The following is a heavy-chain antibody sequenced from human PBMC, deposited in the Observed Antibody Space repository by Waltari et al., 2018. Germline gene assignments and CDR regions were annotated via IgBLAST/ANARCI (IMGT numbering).Heavy chain of an antibody. Sequence: QVQLQESGPGLVKPSETLSLTCTASGGPISSDYWSWIRQRAGKGLEWIGRIYTSGSTNYNPSLKSRVTMSVDTSKNQFPLKLSSVTAADTAVYYCARGAWDYYDSSGYRAEYFQHWGQGTLLTVSS. CDR2: IYTSGST. J-gene: IGHJ1*01. CDR1: GGPISSDY. V-gene: IGHV4-4*07. D-gene: IGHD3-22*01. CDR3: ARGAWDYYDSSGYRAEYFQH.